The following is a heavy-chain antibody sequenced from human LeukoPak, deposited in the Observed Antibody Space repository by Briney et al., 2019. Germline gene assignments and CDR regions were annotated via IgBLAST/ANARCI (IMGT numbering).Heavy chain of an antibody. Sequence: PSETLSLTCTVSGVSISSSGYYWGWIRQPPGKGLEWIGRIYYSGTTYYTPSLKSRVAISVDTSKNQFSLKLSSVTAADTAVYYCARHAGYEYFDYWGPGALVTVSS. D-gene: IGHD5-12*01. J-gene: IGHJ4*02. CDR1: GVSISSSGYY. V-gene: IGHV4-39*01. CDR3: ARHAGYEYFDY. CDR2: IYYSGTT.